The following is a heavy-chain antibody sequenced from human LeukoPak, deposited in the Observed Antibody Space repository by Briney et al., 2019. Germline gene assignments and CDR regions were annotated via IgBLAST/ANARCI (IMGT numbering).Heavy chain of an antibody. CDR1: GFTFSSYS. CDR3: GRGLWELRWDAFDI. V-gene: IGHV3-21*01. J-gene: IGHJ3*02. CDR2: ISSSSSYI. D-gene: IGHD1-26*01. Sequence: GGSLRLSCAASGFTFSSYSMNWVRQAPGKGVEWVSSISSSSSYIYYADSVKGRFTISRDNAKNSLYLQMNSLRAEDTAVYYCGRGLWELRWDAFDIWGQGTMVTVSS.